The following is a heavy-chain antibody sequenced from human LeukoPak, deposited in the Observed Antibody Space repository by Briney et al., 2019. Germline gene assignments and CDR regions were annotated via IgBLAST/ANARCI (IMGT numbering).Heavy chain of an antibody. CDR1: GFTFSTYW. Sequence: PGGSLGLSCAASGFTFSTYWMSWVRQAPGKVLEWVANIKQDGSEKYYVDSVKGRFTISRDNAKNSLYLQMNSLRAEDTAVYYCARGSLSAAVAEDYWGQGTLVTVSS. J-gene: IGHJ4*02. CDR3: ARGSLSAAVAEDY. V-gene: IGHV3-7*01. CDR2: IKQDGSEK. D-gene: IGHD6-13*01.